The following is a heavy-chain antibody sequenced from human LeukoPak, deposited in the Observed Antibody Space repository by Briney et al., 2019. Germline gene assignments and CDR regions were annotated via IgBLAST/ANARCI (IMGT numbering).Heavy chain of an antibody. D-gene: IGHD5-12*01. V-gene: IGHV5-51*01. CDR1: GYIFTSYW. Sequence: GESLKISCEGSGYIFTSYWIGWVRQLPGKGLEWMGIIYPGDSDTRYSPSFQGQVTISADKSISTAYLQWSSLKASDTAMYYCAIDSGYSRRYYYYYYGMDVWGQGTTVTVSS. J-gene: IGHJ6*02. CDR3: AIDSGYSRRYYYYYYGMDV. CDR2: IYPGDSDT.